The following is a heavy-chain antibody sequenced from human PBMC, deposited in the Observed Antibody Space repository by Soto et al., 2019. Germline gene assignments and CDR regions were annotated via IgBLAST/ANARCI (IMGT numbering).Heavy chain of an antibody. CDR2: IYHSGRT. V-gene: IGHV4-30-2*01. J-gene: IGHJ5*02. CDR3: ARVPGP. Sequence: SVPLSVTCTVAYGTIIDIGYRWSWHRQPPGKGLEWIGYIYHSGRTYYNPYLKSRVTISVDRSKNQFSLKLSSVTAADTAVYYCARVPGPWGQGTLVTVSS. CDR1: YGTIIDIGYR.